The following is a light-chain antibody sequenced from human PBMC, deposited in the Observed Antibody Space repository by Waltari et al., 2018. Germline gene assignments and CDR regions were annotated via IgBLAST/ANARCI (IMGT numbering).Light chain of an antibody. CDR3: QTGGHGTWV. V-gene: IGLV4-69*01. CDR2: VNRDGSH. Sequence: QLVVTQSPSASASLGASVKLTCTLSSGHSNNIIAWLQQRPEKGPRDVMKVNRDGSHSMGDGIPVRFSGASAGAERDRTISSRQSEDEADDYCQTGGHGTWVFGGGTKLTVL. CDR1: SGHSNNI. J-gene: IGLJ3*02.